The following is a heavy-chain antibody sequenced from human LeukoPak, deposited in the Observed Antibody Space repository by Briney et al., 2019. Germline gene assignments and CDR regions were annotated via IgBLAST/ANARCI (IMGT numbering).Heavy chain of an antibody. CDR2: ISAYSGNT. D-gene: IGHD6-19*01. J-gene: IGHJ4*02. CDR3: ARVFSPMSRIAVAGTLGY. CDR1: GYTVTIYG. V-gene: IGHV1-18*01. Sequence: ASVKVSCNGSGYTVTIYGISWVRQAPAQGLEWMGWISAYSGNTNYAQKHQGRVTMTTNTSTSTAYMELTRLRSDDTAVYYCARVFSPMSRIAVAGTLGYWGQGTLVTVSS.